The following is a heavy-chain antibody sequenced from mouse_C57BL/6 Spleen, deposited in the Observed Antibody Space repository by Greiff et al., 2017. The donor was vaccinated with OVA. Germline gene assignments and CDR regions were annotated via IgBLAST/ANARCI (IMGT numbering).Heavy chain of an antibody. CDR1: GYTFTRYW. CDR3: ARNRNYVDWYCDV. J-gene: IGHJ1*03. D-gene: IGHD2-5*01. CDR2: IYPSAGAT. Sequence: VQLQQPGAELVRPGSSVKLSCKASGYTFTRYWMDWVKQRPGQGLEWIGNIYPSAGATPYNQKFKDKATLTVDKSSSTAYMQLSSLTSEDSAVYYCARNRNYVDWYCDVWGTGTTVTVSS. V-gene: IGHV1-61*01.